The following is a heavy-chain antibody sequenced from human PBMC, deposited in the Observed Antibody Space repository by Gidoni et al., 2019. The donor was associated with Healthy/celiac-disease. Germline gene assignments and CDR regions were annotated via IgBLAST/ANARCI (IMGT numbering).Heavy chain of an antibody. CDR3: ARGLSMDIVATPSPLFDY. CDR2: IIPIFGTA. D-gene: IGHD5-12*01. V-gene: IGHV1-69*01. J-gene: IGHJ4*02. Sequence: QVQLVQSGAEVKKPGSSVKVSCKASGGTFSRSAISWVRQAPGQGPEWMGGIIPIFGTANYAQKFQGRVTITADESTSTAYMELSSLRSEDTAVYYCARGLSMDIVATPSPLFDYWGQGTLVTVSS. CDR1: GGTFSRSA.